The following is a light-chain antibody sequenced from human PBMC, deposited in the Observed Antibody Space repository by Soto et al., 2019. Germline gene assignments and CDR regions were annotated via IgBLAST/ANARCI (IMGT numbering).Light chain of an antibody. Sequence: EIVLTQSPGTLSLSPGERATLSCRASQSVGSTLAWYQQKPGQAPRLLINDASNRVTGIPARFSGSGSGTDFTLTINSLEPEDFAVYYCQQRNYWPLTFGGGTRVEIK. CDR2: DAS. J-gene: IGKJ4*01. V-gene: IGKV3-11*01. CDR1: QSVGST. CDR3: QQRNYWPLT.